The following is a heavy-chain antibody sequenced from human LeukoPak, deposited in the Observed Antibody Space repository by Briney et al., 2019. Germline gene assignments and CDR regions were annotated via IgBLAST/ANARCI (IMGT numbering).Heavy chain of an antibody. CDR2: ISPGDSDP. J-gene: IGHJ6*02. CDR3: ARGYTGYYFFYGMDV. Sequence: GASRKISGKGSRSSFTSNWISGVRQMPEKGLEWLGVISPGDSDPRYSPSFRGEVTISADKSPSTAYLQWSSRKTSDTAMYYCARGYTGYYFFYGMDVWGRGTTVTVS. D-gene: IGHD5-12*01. CDR1: RSSFTSNW. V-gene: IGHV5-51*03.